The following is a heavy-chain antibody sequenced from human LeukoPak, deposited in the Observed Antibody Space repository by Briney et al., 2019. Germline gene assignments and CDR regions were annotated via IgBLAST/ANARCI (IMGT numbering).Heavy chain of an antibody. V-gene: IGHV3-23*01. CDR3: AKDQSRRVHYYDSSGYWYYFDY. D-gene: IGHD3-22*01. Sequence: PGVSLRLSCAASGFTFSSYAMSWVRQAPGKGLEWVSAISGGGGVTYYADSVKGRFTISRDNSKNTLYLQMNSLRAEDTAVYYCAKDQSRRVHYYDSSGYWYYFDYWGQGTLVTVSS. CDR1: GFTFSSYA. CDR2: ISGGGGVT. J-gene: IGHJ4*02.